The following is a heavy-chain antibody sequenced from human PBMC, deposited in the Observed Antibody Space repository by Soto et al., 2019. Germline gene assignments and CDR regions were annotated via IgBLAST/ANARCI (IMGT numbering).Heavy chain of an antibody. CDR3: ARQFGQLLIRFDY. V-gene: IGHV3-21*01. D-gene: IGHD2-2*01. CDR1: GFTFSSYS. Sequence: GGSLRLSCAASGFTFSSYSMNWVRQAPGKGLEWVSSISSSSSYIYYADSVKGRFAISRGNAKNSLYLQMNSLRAEDTAVYYCARQFGQLLIRFDYWGQGTLVTVSS. J-gene: IGHJ4*01. CDR2: ISSSSSYI.